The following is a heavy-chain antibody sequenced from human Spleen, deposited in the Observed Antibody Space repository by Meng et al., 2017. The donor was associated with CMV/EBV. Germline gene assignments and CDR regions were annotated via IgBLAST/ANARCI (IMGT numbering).Heavy chain of an antibody. V-gene: IGHV3-21*01. CDR2: INSDGSDI. CDR1: GFTFNTYA. CDR3: ARAVSSSWLYYYYYGMDV. Sequence: GGSLRLTCAASGFTFNTYAMRWVRQAPGKGLEWVSSINSDGSDIKYADSVKGRFSISRDNAKNSLYLQMNSLRAEDTAVYYCARAVSSSWLYYYYYGMDVWGQGTTVTVSS. D-gene: IGHD6-13*01. J-gene: IGHJ6*02.